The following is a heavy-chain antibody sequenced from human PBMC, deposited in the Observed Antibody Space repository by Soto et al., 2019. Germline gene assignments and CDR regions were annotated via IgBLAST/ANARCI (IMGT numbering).Heavy chain of an antibody. Sequence: QVQLVPSGVEVREPGASVKVSCKAVRYIFTNYGVSWVRQAPGQGLERMGWITTYNGNTEYAQKFQGRVTMTTDASTSTASMELGSLRSDDTAIYYCARALTGYGMDVWGQGTTVTVSS. CDR1: RYIFTNYG. V-gene: IGHV1-18*01. J-gene: IGHJ6*02. CDR2: ITTYNGNT. CDR3: ARALTGYGMDV.